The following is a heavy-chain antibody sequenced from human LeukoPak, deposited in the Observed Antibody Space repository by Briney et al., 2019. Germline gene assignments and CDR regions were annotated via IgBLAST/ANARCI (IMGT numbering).Heavy chain of an antibody. D-gene: IGHD3-9*01. Sequence: GGSLRLSCAASGFTFSSYDMHWVRQAPGKGLEWVAIVWYDGSDKYYGDSVKGRFTVSRDNLKNTLYLQMNSLRVEDTAVYYCARDLNREDFDYWGQGTLVVVSS. J-gene: IGHJ4*02. CDR2: VWYDGSDK. CDR3: ARDLNREDFDY. V-gene: IGHV3-33*08. CDR1: GFTFSSYD.